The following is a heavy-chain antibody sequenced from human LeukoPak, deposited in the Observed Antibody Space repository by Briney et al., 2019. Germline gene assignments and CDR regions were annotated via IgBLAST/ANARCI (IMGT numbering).Heavy chain of an antibody. J-gene: IGHJ3*01. Sequence: SETLSLTCTVSGGSISSSSYYWGWIRQPPGKGLEWIGSIYYSGSTYYNPSLKSRVTISVDTSKNQFSLKLSSVTAADTAVYYCARKSGSYDDDAFDVWGQGTMVTVSS. CDR3: ARKSGSYDDDAFDV. D-gene: IGHD1-26*01. CDR1: GGSISSSSYY. CDR2: IYYSGST. V-gene: IGHV4-39*01.